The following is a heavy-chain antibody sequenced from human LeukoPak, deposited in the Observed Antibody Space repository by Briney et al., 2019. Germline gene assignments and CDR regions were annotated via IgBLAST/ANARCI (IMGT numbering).Heavy chain of an antibody. D-gene: IGHD3-22*01. CDR2: IIPIPGIA. CDR1: GGTFSSYA. V-gene: IGHV1-69*04. Sequence: ASVKVSCKASGGTFSSYAISWVRHAPGQGLEWMGRIIPIPGIANYAQKFQGRVTITADKSTSTAYMELSSLRSEDTAVYYCARSPESYYYDSSGYYNKRYFDYWGQGTLVTVSS. CDR3: ARSPESYYYDSSGYYNKRYFDY. J-gene: IGHJ4*02.